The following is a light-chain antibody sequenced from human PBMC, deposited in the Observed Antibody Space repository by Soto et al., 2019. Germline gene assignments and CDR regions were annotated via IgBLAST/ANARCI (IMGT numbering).Light chain of an antibody. J-gene: IGKJ1*01. CDR2: DAS. CDR3: QQYDNWPPAWT. V-gene: IGKV1-5*01. Sequence: DIQMTQSPSTLSASVGDRVVITCRASQSISKWLAWYQQKPGRAPNFLIYDASTLESGVPSRFSGSGSGTEFTLTISSLQSEDFAVYYCQQYDNWPPAWTFGQGTKVDIK. CDR1: QSISKW.